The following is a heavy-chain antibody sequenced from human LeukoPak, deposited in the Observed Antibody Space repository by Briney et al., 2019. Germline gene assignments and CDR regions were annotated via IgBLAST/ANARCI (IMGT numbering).Heavy chain of an antibody. J-gene: IGHJ4*02. CDR1: GYSISSGYY. CDR3: ARATMPLNRYFDWSYPFPYYFDY. CDR2: IYHSGST. Sequence: SETLSLTCTVSGYSISSGYYWGWIRQPPGKGLEWIGSIYHSGSTYYNPSLKSRVTISVDTSKNQFSLKLSSVTAADTAVYYCARATMPLNRYFDWSYPFPYYFDYWGQGTLVTVSS. V-gene: IGHV4-38-2*02. D-gene: IGHD3-9*01.